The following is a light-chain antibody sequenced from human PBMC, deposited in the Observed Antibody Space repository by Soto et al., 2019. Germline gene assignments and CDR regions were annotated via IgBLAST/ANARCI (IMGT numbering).Light chain of an antibody. V-gene: IGLV2-14*01. Sequence: QSALTQPASVSGSPGQSITISCTGTSSDVGGYNYVSWYQQHPGKAPKLMIYEVSNRPSGVSNRFSGSKSGNTASLNISGLQAEDEADYYRRSYTSNSTLEFGGGTKLTVL. CDR3: RSYTSNSTLE. CDR1: SSDVGGYNY. J-gene: IGLJ2*01. CDR2: EVS.